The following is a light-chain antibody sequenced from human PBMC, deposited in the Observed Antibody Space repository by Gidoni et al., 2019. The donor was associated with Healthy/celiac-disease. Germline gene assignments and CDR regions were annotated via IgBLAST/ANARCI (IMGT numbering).Light chain of an antibody. CDR2: YDS. V-gene: IGLV3-21*04. J-gene: IGLJ2*01. CDR3: QVWDSSSDHVV. Sequence: SYVLTQPPSVSVPPGKTARITCGGNNIGSKSVHWYQQKPGQAPVLVIYYDSDRPSGIPERFSGSSAGNTATLTISRVEAGDEADYYCQVWDSSSDHVVFGGGTKLTVL. CDR1: NIGSKS.